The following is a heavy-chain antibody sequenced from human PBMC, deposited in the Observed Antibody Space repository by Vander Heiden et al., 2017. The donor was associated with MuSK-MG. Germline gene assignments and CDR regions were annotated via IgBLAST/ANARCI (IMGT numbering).Heavy chain of an antibody. CDR1: GCTFSSYA. Sequence: QVQLVESGGGVVQPGRSLRLSCAAYGCTFSSYAMHWVRQAPGKGLEWVAVISYDGSNKYYADSVKGRFTISRDNSKNTLYLQMNSLRAEDTAVYYCASGYSSGWYYFDYWGQGTLVTVSS. CDR3: ASGYSSGWYYFDY. J-gene: IGHJ4*02. CDR2: ISYDGSNK. D-gene: IGHD6-19*01. V-gene: IGHV3-30*04.